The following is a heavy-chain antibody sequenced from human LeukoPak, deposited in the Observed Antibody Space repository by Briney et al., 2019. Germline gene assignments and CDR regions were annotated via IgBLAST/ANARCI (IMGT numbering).Heavy chain of an antibody. J-gene: IGHJ4*02. CDR2: MNPNSGNT. D-gene: IGHD3-22*01. Sequence: GASVKVSCKTSGYTFTNYDINWVRQATGQGLEWMGWMNPNSGNTGYAQKFQGRVTITRNTSISTAYMELSSLRSEDTAVYYCARGGHYYPTDYWGQGTLVTVSS. CDR1: GYTFTNYD. CDR3: ARGGHYYPTDY. V-gene: IGHV1-8*03.